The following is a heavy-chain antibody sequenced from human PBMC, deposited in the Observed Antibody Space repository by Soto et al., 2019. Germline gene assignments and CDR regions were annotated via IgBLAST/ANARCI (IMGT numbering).Heavy chain of an antibody. CDR1: GGTFSSYA. Sequence: QVQLVQSGAEVKKPGSSVKVSCKASGGTFSSYAISWVRQAPGQGLEWMGGIIPIFGTANYAQKFQGRVTITADEATSTAYMELSSLRSEDTAVYYCARDLVGYCSGGSCYGYYYYGMDVWGQGTTVTVSS. J-gene: IGHJ6*02. CDR2: IIPIFGTA. D-gene: IGHD2-15*01. V-gene: IGHV1-69*01. CDR3: ARDLVGYCSGGSCYGYYYYGMDV.